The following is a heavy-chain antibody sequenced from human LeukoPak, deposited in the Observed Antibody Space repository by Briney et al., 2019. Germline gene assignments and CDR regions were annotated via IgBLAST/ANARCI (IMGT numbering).Heavy chain of an antibody. J-gene: IGHJ4*02. Sequence: SGTLSLTCAVSGGSISSSNWWSWVRQPPGKGLEWIGEIYHSGSTNYNPSLKSRVTISVDKSKNQFSLKLSSVTAADTAVYYCARGRPDFWTNFYTYFFDSWGQGTLVTVSS. D-gene: IGHD3/OR15-3a*01. CDR1: GGSISSSNW. V-gene: IGHV4-4*02. CDR2: IYHSGST. CDR3: ARGRPDFWTNFYTYFFDS.